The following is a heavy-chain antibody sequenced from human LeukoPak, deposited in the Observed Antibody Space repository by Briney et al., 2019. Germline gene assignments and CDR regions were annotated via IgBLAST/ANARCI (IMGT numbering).Heavy chain of an antibody. CDR3: AGLTSGWSFDY. CDR1: GVSISSYY. J-gene: IGHJ4*02. D-gene: IGHD6-19*01. V-gene: IGHV4-59*12. CDR2: IYYSGST. Sequence: PSETLSLTCTVSGVSISSYYWSWIRQPPGKGLEWIGYIYYSGSTNYNPSLKSRVTISVDTSKNQFSLKLSSVTAADTAVYYCAGLTSGWSFDYWGQGTLVTVSS.